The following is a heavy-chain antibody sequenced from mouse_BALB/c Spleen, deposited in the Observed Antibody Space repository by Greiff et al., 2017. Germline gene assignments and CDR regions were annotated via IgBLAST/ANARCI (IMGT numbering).Heavy chain of an antibody. J-gene: IGHJ2*01. CDR2: INPYNDGT. CDR1: GYTFTSYV. Sequence: VQLKESGPELVKPGASVKMSCKASGYTFTSYVMHWVKQKPGQGLEWIGYINPYNDGTKYNEKFKGKATLTSDKSSSTAYMELSSLTSEDSAVYYCARGGYYYGSSFFYWGQGTTLTVSS. V-gene: IGHV1-14*01. CDR3: ARGGYYYGSSFFY. D-gene: IGHD1-1*01.